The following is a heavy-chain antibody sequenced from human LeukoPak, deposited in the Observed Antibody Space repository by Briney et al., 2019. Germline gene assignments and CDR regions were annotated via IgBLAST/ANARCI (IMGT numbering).Heavy chain of an antibody. CDR2: INPSGGTT. V-gene: IGHV1-46*01. CDR1: GYTFTSYD. D-gene: IGHD6-13*01. Sequence: ASVKVSCKASGYTFTSYDMHWVRQAPGQGLEWMGIINPSGGTTSYAQKFQGRVTMTRDTSTSTVYMELSSLRSEDTAVYYCARVFVAAVAGDWFDPWGQGTLVTVSS. J-gene: IGHJ5*02. CDR3: ARVFVAAVAGDWFDP.